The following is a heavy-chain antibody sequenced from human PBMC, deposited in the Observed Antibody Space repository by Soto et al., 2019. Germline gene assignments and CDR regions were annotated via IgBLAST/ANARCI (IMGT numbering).Heavy chain of an antibody. CDR2: VANDGSNQ. D-gene: IGHD6-13*01. V-gene: IGHV3-30*03. Sequence: QVQLVESGGGVVQPGRSLRLSCAASGFTVSSYGMQWVRQSPGEGTEWVAIVANDGSNQYYAESVKGRFTISRDNSKTTVFLEMDSVRPEVTAVYYCARSSGGSSWYPPDYWRQGTLVTVSS. J-gene: IGHJ4*02. CDR3: ARSSGGSSWYPPDY. CDR1: GFTVSSYG.